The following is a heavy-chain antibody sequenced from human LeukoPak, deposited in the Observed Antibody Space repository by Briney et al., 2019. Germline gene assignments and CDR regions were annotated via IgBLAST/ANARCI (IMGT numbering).Heavy chain of an antibody. CDR3: ARGRVKAIGYCSGGSCLVY. CDR1: GYTFTSYD. Sequence: ASVKVSRKASGYTFTSYDINWVRQATGQGLEWMGWMNPNSGNTGYAQKFQGRVTMTRNTSISTAYMELSSLRSEDTAVYYCARGRVKAIGYCSGGSCLVYWGQGTLVTVSS. J-gene: IGHJ4*02. CDR2: MNPNSGNT. D-gene: IGHD2-15*01. V-gene: IGHV1-8*01.